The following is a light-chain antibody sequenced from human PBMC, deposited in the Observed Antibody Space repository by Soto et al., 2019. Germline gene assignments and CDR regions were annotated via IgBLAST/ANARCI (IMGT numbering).Light chain of an antibody. CDR1: QSVSNN. CDR3: QQYNAWPLT. Sequence: EIVLTQSPATLSVSPGERATLSCRASQSVSNNLAWYQQKPGQPPRLLIYFASTRATGVPARFSGSGSGTVLTLTISSLQSEDSAVYYCQQYNAWPLTFGGGTKVETK. V-gene: IGKV3-15*01. J-gene: IGKJ4*01. CDR2: FAS.